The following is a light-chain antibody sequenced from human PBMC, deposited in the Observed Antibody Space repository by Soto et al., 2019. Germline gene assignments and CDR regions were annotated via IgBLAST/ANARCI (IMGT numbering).Light chain of an antibody. V-gene: IGLV2-14*01. J-gene: IGLJ1*01. CDR3: SSYTSTSTPYV. Sequence: QSVLTQPASVSGSPGQSITISCTGTSSDVGGYNYVSWYQQHPGKAPKLMIYDVSNRPSGVSNRFSGSKSGNTASLTISGLQVEDEAHYYCSSYTSTSTPYVFGTGTKVTVL. CDR1: SSDVGGYNY. CDR2: DVS.